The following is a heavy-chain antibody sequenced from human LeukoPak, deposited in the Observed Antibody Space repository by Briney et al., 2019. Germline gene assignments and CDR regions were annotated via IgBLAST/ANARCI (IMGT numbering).Heavy chain of an antibody. J-gene: IGHJ4*02. V-gene: IGHV3-20*04. CDR3: ARDRSIAAAAETFDY. CDR1: GFTFDDYG. Sequence: RPGGSLRLSCAASGFTFDDYGMSWVRQAPGKGLEWVSGINWNGGSTGYADSVKGRFTISRDNAKNSLYLQMNSLRAEDTALYYCARDRSIAAAAETFDYWGQGTLVTVSS. CDR2: INWNGGST. D-gene: IGHD6-13*01.